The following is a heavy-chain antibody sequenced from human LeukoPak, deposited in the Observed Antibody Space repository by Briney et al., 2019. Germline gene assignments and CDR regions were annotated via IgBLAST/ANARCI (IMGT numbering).Heavy chain of an antibody. V-gene: IGHV1-18*01. CDR1: GYTLTSYG. Sequence: GASVKVSCKASGYTLTSYGISWVRQAPGQGLEWMGWISAYNGNTNYAQKLQGRVTMTTDTSTSTAYMELRSLRSDDTAAYYCAKEEDCSSTSCYVGQFDYWGQGTLVTVSS. D-gene: IGHD2-2*01. CDR2: ISAYNGNT. J-gene: IGHJ4*02. CDR3: AKEEDCSSTSCYVGQFDY.